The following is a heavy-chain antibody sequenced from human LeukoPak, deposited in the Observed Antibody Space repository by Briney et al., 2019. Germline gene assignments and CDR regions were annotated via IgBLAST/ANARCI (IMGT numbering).Heavy chain of an antibody. D-gene: IGHD6-6*01. V-gene: IGHV3-33*08. J-gene: IGHJ4*02. CDR3: ARVGRRDHPHSSSSPLEFDY. Sequence: PGGSLRLSCAASGFTFSNYAMSWVRQAPGKGLEWVAVIWYDGSNKYYADSVKGRFTISRDNSKNTLYLQMNSLRAEDTAVYYCARVGRRDHPHSSSSPLEFDYWGQGTLVTVSS. CDR1: GFTFSNYA. CDR2: IWYDGSNK.